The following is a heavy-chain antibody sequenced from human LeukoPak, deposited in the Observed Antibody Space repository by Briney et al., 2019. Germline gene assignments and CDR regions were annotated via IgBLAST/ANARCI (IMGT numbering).Heavy chain of an antibody. CDR3: AKRGNTISFFDP. CDR2: LTGRGDSA. J-gene: IGHJ5*02. Sequence: PGGSLRLSCEAPGFTFSSYAISWVPQAPGKGLEGVSGLTGRGDSAYYADSVKGRFNISRDNSKNTLYLEMNSLRADDTAVYYCAKRGNTISFFDPWGQGTLVTVSS. V-gene: IGHV3-23*01. CDR1: GFTFSSYA. D-gene: IGHD5-24*01.